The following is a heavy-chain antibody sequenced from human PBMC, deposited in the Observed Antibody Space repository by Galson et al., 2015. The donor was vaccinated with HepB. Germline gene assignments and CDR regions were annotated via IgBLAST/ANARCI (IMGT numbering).Heavy chain of an antibody. J-gene: IGHJ4*02. CDR2: TYYRSKWYN. Sequence: CAISGDSVSSNSAAWNWIRQSPSRGLEWLGRTYYRSKWYNDYAVSVKSRITINPDTSKNQFSLQLNSVTPEDTAVYYCAREGGPYYYDSSGLAEFDYWGQGTLVTVSS. V-gene: IGHV6-1*01. D-gene: IGHD3-22*01. CDR1: GDSVSSNSAA. CDR3: AREGGPYYYDSSGLAEFDY.